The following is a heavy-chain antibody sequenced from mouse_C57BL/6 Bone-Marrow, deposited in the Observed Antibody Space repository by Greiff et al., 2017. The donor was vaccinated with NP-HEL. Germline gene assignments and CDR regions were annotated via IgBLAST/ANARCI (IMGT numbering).Heavy chain of an antibody. J-gene: IGHJ1*03. CDR1: GYAFSSSW. CDR3: ARGVFYYGRYWYFDV. CDR2: IYPGDGDT. Sequence: QVQLQQSGPELVKPGASVKISCKASGYAFSSSWMNWVKQRPGKGLEWIGGIYPGDGDTNYNGKFKGKATLTADKSSSTAYMQLSSLTSEDSAVYFCARGVFYYGRYWYFDVWGTGTTVTVSS. D-gene: IGHD1-1*01. V-gene: IGHV1-82*01.